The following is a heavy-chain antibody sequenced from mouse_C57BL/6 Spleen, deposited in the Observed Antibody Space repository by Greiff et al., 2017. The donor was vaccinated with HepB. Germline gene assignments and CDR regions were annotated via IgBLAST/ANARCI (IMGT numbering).Heavy chain of an antibody. J-gene: IGHJ3*01. D-gene: IGHD1-1*01. CDR1: GFTFSSYA. Sequence: EVQGVESGGGLVKPGGSLKLSCAASGFTFSSYAMSWVRQTPEKRLEWVATISDGGSYTYYPDNVKGRFTISRDNAKNNLYLQMSHLKSEDTAMYYCARDSGYYGSSYWFAYWGQGTLVTVSA. CDR2: ISDGGSYT. V-gene: IGHV5-4*01. CDR3: ARDSGYYGSSYWFAY.